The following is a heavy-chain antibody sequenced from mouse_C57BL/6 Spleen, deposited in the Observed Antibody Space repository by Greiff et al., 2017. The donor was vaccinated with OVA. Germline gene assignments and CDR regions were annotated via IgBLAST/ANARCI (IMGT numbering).Heavy chain of an antibody. V-gene: IGHV1-81*01. CDR1: GYTFTSSG. Sequence: QVQLQQSGAELARPGASVKLSCKASGYTFTSSGISWVKQRPGQGLEWIGEIYPRSGNTYYNEKFKGKATLTADKSSSTAYMELRSLTSEDSAVYFCARSYYGSSYYFDYWGQGTTLTVSS. CDR3: ARSYYGSSYYFDY. CDR2: IYPRSGNT. D-gene: IGHD1-1*01. J-gene: IGHJ2*01.